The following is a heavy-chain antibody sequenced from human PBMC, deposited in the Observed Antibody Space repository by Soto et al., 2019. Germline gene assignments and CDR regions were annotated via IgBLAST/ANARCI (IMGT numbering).Heavy chain of an antibody. J-gene: IGHJ6*02. Sequence: GGSLRLSSTASGFNFISYGMHWVHQAPGKGLEWVAVIWYDGSNKYYADSVKGRFTISRDNSKNTLYLQMNSLRAEDTAVYYCARDIMVRGRAPRYYYGMDVWGQGTTVTVSS. CDR1: GFNFISYG. CDR3: ARDIMVRGRAPRYYYGMDV. CDR2: IWYDGSNK. D-gene: IGHD3-10*01. V-gene: IGHV3-33*01.